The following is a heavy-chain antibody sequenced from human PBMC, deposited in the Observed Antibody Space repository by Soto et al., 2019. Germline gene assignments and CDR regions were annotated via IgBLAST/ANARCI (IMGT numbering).Heavy chain of an antibody. D-gene: IGHD2-15*01. V-gene: IGHV3-74*01. CDR2: INTDGSNT. J-gene: IGHJ5*02. CDR3: AREFCSGGNCYTYYFDP. CDR1: GLTFNRYW. Sequence: GGSLRLSCAASGLTFNRYWMHWVRHAPGKGLVWVSHINTDGSNTNYADSVKGRFTISRDNAKSTLFLQVNSLRDEDTAVYYCAREFCSGGNCYTYYFDPWGQGIPVTVSS.